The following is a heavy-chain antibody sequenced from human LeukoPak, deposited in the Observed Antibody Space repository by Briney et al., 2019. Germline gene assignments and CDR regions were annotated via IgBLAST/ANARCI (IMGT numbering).Heavy chain of an antibody. Sequence: SETLSLTCTVSGGSISGYYWSWIRQPPGKGLEWIGYIYSSGTTNYNPSLKSQITISLDTSKNQFSLKLSSVTAADTAVYYCARGGISAVDGVVIKYYYYYYGMDVWGQGTTVTVSS. D-gene: IGHD3-3*01. CDR1: GGSISGYY. CDR2: IYSSGTT. J-gene: IGHJ6*02. V-gene: IGHV4-59*12. CDR3: ARGGISAVDGVVIKYYYYYYGMDV.